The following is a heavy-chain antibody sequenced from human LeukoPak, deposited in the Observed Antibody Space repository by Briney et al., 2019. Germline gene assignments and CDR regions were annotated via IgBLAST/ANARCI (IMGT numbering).Heavy chain of an antibody. V-gene: IGHV1-3*01. CDR2: INAGNGNT. J-gene: IGHJ4*02. Sequence: ASVKVSCKASGYTFTSYAMHWVRQAPGQRLEWMGWINAGNGNTKYSQKFQGRVTITRDTSASTAYMELSSLRSEDTAVYYCARDVVLRYFDWSPGFDYWGQGTLVTVSS. CDR1: GYTFTSYA. D-gene: IGHD3-9*01. CDR3: ARDVVLRYFDWSPGFDY.